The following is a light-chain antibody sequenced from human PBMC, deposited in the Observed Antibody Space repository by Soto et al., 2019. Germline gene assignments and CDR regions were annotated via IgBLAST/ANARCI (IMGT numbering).Light chain of an antibody. Sequence: QSALTQPPSASGSPGQSVTISCTGTSSEVGGYNSVSWYQQHPGKAPKVMIYGVSTRPSGVPDRFSGSKSGNTASLTVSGRQAEDEADYYCSAHSGRNSRVVFGGGTKLAVL. CDR2: GVS. V-gene: IGLV2-8*01. CDR1: SSEVGGYNS. J-gene: IGLJ2*01. CDR3: SAHSGRNSRVV.